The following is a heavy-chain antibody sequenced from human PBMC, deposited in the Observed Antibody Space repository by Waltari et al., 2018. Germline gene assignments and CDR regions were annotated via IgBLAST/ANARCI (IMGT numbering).Heavy chain of an antibody. CDR1: GYTFTSYY. J-gene: IGHJ6*02. V-gene: IGHV1-46*01. CDR2: INPSGGST. Sequence: QVQLVQSGAEVKKPGASVKVSCKASGYTFTSYYMPWVRQAPGQGLEWMGIINPSGGSTSYAQKFQGRVTMTRDTSTSTVYMELSSLRSEDTAVYYCARDRGAARPRYYGMDVWGQGTTVTVSS. D-gene: IGHD6-6*01. CDR3: ARDRGAARPRYYGMDV.